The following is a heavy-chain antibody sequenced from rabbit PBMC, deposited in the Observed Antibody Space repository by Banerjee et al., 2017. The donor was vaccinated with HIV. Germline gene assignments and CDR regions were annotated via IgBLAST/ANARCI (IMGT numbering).Heavy chain of an antibody. Sequence: QEQLVESGGGLVQPEGSLTLTCTASGFSFSSVYYMYWVRQAPGKGLEWIASIYTDSDSTWYASWAKGRFTISKTSSTTVTLQMTSLTAADTATYFCARGDADDVTYGYDLWGPGTLVTVS. CDR2: IYTDSDST. CDR3: ARGDADDVTYGYDL. D-gene: IGHD6-1*01. J-gene: IGHJ6*01. V-gene: IGHV1S45*01. CDR1: GFSFSSVYY.